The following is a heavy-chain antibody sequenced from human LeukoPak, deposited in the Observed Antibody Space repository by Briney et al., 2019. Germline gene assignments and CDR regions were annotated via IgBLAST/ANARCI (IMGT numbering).Heavy chain of an antibody. CDR1: GGTFSCYA. CDR2: IIPIFGTA. Sequence: SVKVSCKAFGGTFSCYAISWVRQAPGQGLEWMGGIIPIFGTANYAQKFQGRVTITTDESTSTAYMELSSLRSEDTAVYYCARAGFVTYDSSGYWSYFQHWGQGTLVTVSS. V-gene: IGHV1-69*05. CDR3: ARAGFVTYDSSGYWSYFQH. D-gene: IGHD3-22*01. J-gene: IGHJ1*01.